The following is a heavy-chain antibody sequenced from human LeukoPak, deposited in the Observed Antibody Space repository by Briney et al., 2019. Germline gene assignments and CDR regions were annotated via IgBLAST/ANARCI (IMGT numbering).Heavy chain of an antibody. D-gene: IGHD5-24*01. V-gene: IGHV4-4*02. Sequence: SETLSLTCAVSGGSINSPKSWSWVRQPPGKGLEWIGDRYHSGGTNYNPSLKSRVTISVDTSKNQLSLKLSSVTPADTAVYYCARDPARDGYHSGFDYWGQGTLVTVSS. CDR2: RYHSGGT. CDR1: GGSINSPKS. CDR3: ARDPARDGYHSGFDY. J-gene: IGHJ4*02.